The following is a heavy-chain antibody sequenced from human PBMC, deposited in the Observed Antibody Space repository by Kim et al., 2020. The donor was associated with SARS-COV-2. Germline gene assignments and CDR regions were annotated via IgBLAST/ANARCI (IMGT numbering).Heavy chain of an antibody. D-gene: IGHD6-13*01. Sequence: SVKSRITINPDTYKNQFSLQLNSVTPEDTAVYYCARDSGIAAAGTPNFDYWGQGTLVTVSS. V-gene: IGHV6-1*01. J-gene: IGHJ4*02. CDR3: ARDSGIAAAGTPNFDY.